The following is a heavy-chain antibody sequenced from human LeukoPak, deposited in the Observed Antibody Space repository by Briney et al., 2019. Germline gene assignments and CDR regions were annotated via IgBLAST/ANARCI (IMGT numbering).Heavy chain of an antibody. CDR1: GGSISSYY. CDR3: ARDSEYCGGDCYYNWFDP. Sequence: SETLSLTCTVSGGSISSYYWSWIRQPAGKGLEWIGRIYTSGSTNYNPSLKSRVTMSVDTSKNQFSLKLSSVTAADTAVYYCARDSEYCGGDCYYNWFDPWGQGTLVTVSS. J-gene: IGHJ5*02. V-gene: IGHV4-4*07. CDR2: IYTSGST. D-gene: IGHD2-21*01.